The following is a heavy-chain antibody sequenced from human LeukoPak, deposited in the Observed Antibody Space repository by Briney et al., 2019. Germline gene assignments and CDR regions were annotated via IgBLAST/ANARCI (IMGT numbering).Heavy chain of an antibody. CDR1: GFTLSSYL. J-gene: IGHJ4*02. CDR2: INSDGSTT. D-gene: IGHD3-10*01. CDR3: TRGPYSGSATYYNDY. V-gene: IGHV3-74*01. Sequence: GGSLRLSGAASGFTLSSYLMNWLRQGPGKGLVWVSRINSDGSTTSYADSVKGRFTISRDNAKNTLYLQMNSLRAEDTAVYYCTRGPYSGSATYYNDYWGQGTLVTVSS.